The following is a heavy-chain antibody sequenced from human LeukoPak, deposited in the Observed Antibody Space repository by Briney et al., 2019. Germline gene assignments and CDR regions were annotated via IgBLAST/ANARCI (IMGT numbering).Heavy chain of an antibody. CDR1: GGSINSYY. CDR2: IYYSGST. D-gene: IGHD5/OR15-5a*01. V-gene: IGHV4-59*01. J-gene: IGHJ4*02. Sequence: SETLSLTCTVSGGSINSYYWSWIRQPPGKGLEWIGYIYYSGSTNYNPSLKSRVTISGDTSKNQFSLKLNSVTAADTAVYYCARGIYRRFDYWGQGTLTTVSS. CDR3: ARGIYRRFDY.